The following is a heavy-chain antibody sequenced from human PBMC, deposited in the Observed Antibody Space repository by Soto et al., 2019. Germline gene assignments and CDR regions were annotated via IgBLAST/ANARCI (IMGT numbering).Heavy chain of an antibody. CDR1: GGTFSNYD. J-gene: IGHJ4*02. D-gene: IGHD5-12*01. Sequence: PSVTLYCTASGGTFSNYDICWVRPATGPVLEWMGGIIPIFGTANYAQKFQGRVTITADKSTSTAYMELSSLRFEDTAVYYCARGGKSRGYSGYAYGAPGDDWGQGTLVPFSS. CDR2: IIPIFGTA. V-gene: IGHV1-69*06. CDR3: ARGGKSRGYSGYAYGAPGDD.